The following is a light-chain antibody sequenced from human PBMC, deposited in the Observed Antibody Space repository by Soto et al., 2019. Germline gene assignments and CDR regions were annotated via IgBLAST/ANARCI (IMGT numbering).Light chain of an antibody. Sequence: QSALTQPASVSGSPGQSITISCTGTSSDGGSYNLVSWYQQHPGKAPKLMIYEGSKRPSGVSNRFSGSKSGNTASLTIYGIQAEDEADYYCCSYAGSSTFVVFGGGTKVTVL. CDR2: EGS. CDR3: CSYAGSSTFVV. J-gene: IGLJ2*01. V-gene: IGLV2-23*03. CDR1: SSDGGSYNL.